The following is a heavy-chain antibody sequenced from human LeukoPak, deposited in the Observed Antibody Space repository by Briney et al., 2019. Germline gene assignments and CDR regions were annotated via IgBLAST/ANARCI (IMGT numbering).Heavy chain of an antibody. CDR2: IKQDESEK. D-gene: IGHD1/OR15-1a*01. J-gene: IGHJ4*02. V-gene: IGHV3-7*01. Sequence: QPGGSLRLSCVVSGFTFSNNWMSWVRQAPGKGREWVANIKQDESEKYYVDSVKGRFTISRDNAKNSLYLQMNSLRDEDTAVYYCARGRNNFRYWGQGTLVTVSS. CDR3: ARGRNNFRY. CDR1: GFTFSNNW.